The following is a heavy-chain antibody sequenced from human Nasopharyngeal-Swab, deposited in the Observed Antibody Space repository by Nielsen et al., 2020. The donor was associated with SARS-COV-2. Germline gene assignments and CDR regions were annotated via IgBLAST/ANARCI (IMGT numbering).Heavy chain of an antibody. V-gene: IGHV3-49*03. Sequence: GGSLRLSCTASGFTFGDYAMNWFRQAQGNGLEWVTYIRNKDYGGTTEYAASVRGRFTISRDDSKNIAYLQMNSLTTEDTAVYYCTRDFPFSVDTATRGYMDVWGKGTTVTVSS. J-gene: IGHJ6*03. CDR3: TRDFPFSVDTATRGYMDV. CDR1: GFTFGDYA. D-gene: IGHD5-18*01. CDR2: IRNKDYGGTT.